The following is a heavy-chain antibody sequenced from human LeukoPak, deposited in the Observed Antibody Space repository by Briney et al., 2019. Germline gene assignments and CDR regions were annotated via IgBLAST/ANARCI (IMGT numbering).Heavy chain of an antibody. Sequence: GGSLRLSCAASGFTFSTYTMNWVRQAPGKGLEWVSSISGSSSYIYYADSVKGRFTISRDNAMNSLYLQMNSLTAEDTAVYYCARDRGYQMVDPWGQGTLVTVSS. CDR3: ARDRGYQMVDP. CDR2: ISGSSSYI. D-gene: IGHD5-12*01. J-gene: IGHJ5*02. V-gene: IGHV3-21*01. CDR1: GFTFSTYT.